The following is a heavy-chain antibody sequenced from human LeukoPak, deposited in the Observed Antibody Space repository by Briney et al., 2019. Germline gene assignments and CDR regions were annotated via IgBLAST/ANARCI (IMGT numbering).Heavy chain of an antibody. V-gene: IGHV3-7*01. CDR1: GFTFSSYW. CDR3: VRDRGSYRPIDY. J-gene: IGHJ4*02. CDR2: IKQDGSEK. D-gene: IGHD1-26*01. Sequence: GGSLRLSCAASGFTFSSYWMSWVRQAPGKGLEWVANIKQDGSEKYYVDSVKGRFTVSRDNAENSLYLEMNSLRVEDTAIYYCVRDRGSYRPIDYWGQGTLVTVSS.